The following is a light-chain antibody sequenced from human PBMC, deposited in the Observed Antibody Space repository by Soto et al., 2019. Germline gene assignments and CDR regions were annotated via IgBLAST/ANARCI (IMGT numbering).Light chain of an antibody. V-gene: IGLV1-47*01. CDR3: SSYADRNKFL. Sequence: QSVLTQPPSASGTPGQRVGISCSGSRSNIGRNYVYWYQQLPGTAPKLLIQRNNERPSGVPDRISGSKSGNTASLTVSGLQAEDEADYYCSSYADRNKFLFGGGTKLTVL. CDR1: RSNIGRNY. CDR2: RNN. J-gene: IGLJ3*02.